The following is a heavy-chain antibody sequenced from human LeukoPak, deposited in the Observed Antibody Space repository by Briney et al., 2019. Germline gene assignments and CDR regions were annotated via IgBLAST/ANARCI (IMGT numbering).Heavy chain of an antibody. V-gene: IGHV4-30-4*08. CDR2: IYYSGST. D-gene: IGHD3-3*01. Sequence: SQTLSLTCTVSGGSISSGDYYCNWIRQPPGKGLEWIGYIYYSGSTYYNPSLKSRVTISVDTSKNQFSLKLSSVTAADTAVYYCARDSKTIFGVVISYWYFDLWGRGTLVTVSS. CDR3: ARDSKTIFGVVISYWYFDL. J-gene: IGHJ2*01. CDR1: GGSISSGDYY.